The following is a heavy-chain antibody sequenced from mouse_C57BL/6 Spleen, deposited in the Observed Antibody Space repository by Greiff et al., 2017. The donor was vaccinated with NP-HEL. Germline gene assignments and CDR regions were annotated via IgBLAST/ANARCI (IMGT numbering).Heavy chain of an antibody. CDR1: GYTFTSYW. CDR3: AVQSHSFAY. J-gene: IGHJ3*01. CDR2: IHPNSGST. V-gene: IGHV1-64*01. Sequence: VQLQQPGAELVKPGASVKLSCKASGYTFTSYWMHWVKQRPGQGLEWIGMIHPNSGSTNYNQKFKSKATLTVDQSSSPAYMQLSSLTSEDSAVYYCAVQSHSFAYWGQGTLVTVSA.